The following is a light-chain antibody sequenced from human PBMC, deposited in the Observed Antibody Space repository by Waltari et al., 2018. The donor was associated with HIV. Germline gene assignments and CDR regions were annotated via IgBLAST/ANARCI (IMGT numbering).Light chain of an antibody. CDR3: QTWGSGIQA. Sequence: LTQSPSASASVGASVKLTCTLISGHSSYTNAWQQQQPQKGTRHLMTIPTGGRHTQEAGIPDRFAGSISGAERSLTISSLQSEDEADYYCQTWGSGIQAFGGGTKLTVL. CDR1: SGHSSYT. CDR2: IPTGGRH. V-gene: IGLV4-69*02. J-gene: IGLJ2*01.